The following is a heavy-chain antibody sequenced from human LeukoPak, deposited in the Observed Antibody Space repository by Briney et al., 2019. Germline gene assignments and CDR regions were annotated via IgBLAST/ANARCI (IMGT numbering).Heavy chain of an antibody. V-gene: IGHV1-8*01. CDR1: GYTFTSYD. Sequence: ASVKVSCKASGYTFTSYDINWVRQATGQGLEWMGWMNPNSGNTGYAQKFQGRVTMTRSTSISTAYMELSSLRSEDTAVYYCARTTGRYYYYYMDVWGKGTTVTISS. CDR3: ARTTGRYYYYYMDV. CDR2: MNPNSGNT. D-gene: IGHD4-17*01. J-gene: IGHJ6*03.